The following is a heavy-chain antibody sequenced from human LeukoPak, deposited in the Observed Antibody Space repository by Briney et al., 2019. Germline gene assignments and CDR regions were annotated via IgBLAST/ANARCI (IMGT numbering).Heavy chain of an antibody. CDR2: IRQDGSVK. V-gene: IGHV3-7*01. D-gene: IGHD3-22*01. CDR1: GFNFGTYW. J-gene: IGHJ4*02. Sequence: QPGGSLRLSCAASGFNFGTYWMSWVRQAPGEGLEWLANIRQDGSVKFYVDSVKGRFTISRDNAKSSLYLQMNSLRVEDTAVYYCASSHDSSGNDWGQGTLVTVSS. CDR3: ASSHDSSGND.